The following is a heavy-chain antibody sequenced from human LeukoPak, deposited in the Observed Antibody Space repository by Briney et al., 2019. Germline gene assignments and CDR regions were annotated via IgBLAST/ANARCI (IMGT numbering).Heavy chain of an antibody. V-gene: IGHV1-2*02. Sequence: ASVKVSCKASGYTFTGYYMHWVRQAPGQGLEWMGWINPNSGGTNYAQKFQGRVTMTRDTSISTAYMELSRLRSDDTAVYYCARVTYYYDSSGYSYWGQGTLVTVSS. CDR1: GYTFTGYY. D-gene: IGHD3-22*01. CDR3: ARVTYYYDSSGYSY. J-gene: IGHJ4*02. CDR2: INPNSGGT.